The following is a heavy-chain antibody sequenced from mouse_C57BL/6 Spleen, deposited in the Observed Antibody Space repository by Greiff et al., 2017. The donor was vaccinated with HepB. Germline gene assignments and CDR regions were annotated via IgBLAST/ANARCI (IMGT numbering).Heavy chain of an antibody. CDR3: ARPSITTVGARYAMDY. CDR1: GYTFTSYG. D-gene: IGHD1-1*01. Sequence: VQRVESGAELARPGASVKLSCKASGYTFTSYGISWVKQRTGQGLEWIGEIYPRSGNTYYNEKFKGKATLTADKSSSTAYMELRSLTSEDSAVYFCARPSITTVGARYAMDYWGQGTSVTVSS. J-gene: IGHJ4*01. V-gene: IGHV1-81*01. CDR2: IYPRSGNT.